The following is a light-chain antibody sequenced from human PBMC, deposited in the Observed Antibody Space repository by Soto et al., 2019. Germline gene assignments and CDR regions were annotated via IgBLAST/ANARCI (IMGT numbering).Light chain of an antibody. CDR3: VLYMGTGISV. J-gene: IGLJ3*02. V-gene: IGLV8-61*01. CDR2: SRN. Sequence: QTVVTQEPSFSVSPGRTVTLTCGLSSGSVSTSYYPSWYQLTPGQAPRTLIYSRNTRSSGVPNRFSGSILENKAALTITGAQAEDESDYYCVLYMGTGISVFGGGTKVTVL. CDR1: SGSVSTSYY.